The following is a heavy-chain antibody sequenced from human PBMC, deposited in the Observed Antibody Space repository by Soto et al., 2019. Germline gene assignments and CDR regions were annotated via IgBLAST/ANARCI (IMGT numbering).Heavy chain of an antibody. J-gene: IGHJ4*02. CDR3: GRGDGFLTNS. Sequence: EVQLVESGGDLVQPGGSLRLSCAASGVTFSVTWMTWVRQAPGKGLEWVATIKGDGSEKHYVDSVKGRFTISRDNAKXXXXXXXXXXXXXXXXXXXXGRGDGFLTNSWGQGTLVTVSS. V-gene: IGHV3-7*02. CDR2: IKGDGSEK. CDR1: GVTFSVTW. D-gene: IGHD1-26*01.